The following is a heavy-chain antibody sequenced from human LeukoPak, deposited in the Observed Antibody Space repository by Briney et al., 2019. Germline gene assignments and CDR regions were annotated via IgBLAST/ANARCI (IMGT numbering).Heavy chain of an antibody. Sequence: SETLSLTCTVSGGSISSYYWSWIRQPAGKGLEWIGRIYTSGSTNYNPSLKSRVTMSVDTSKNQFSLKLSSVTAADTAVYYCARDREAGGSSWYFDYWGQGTLVTASS. V-gene: IGHV4-4*07. CDR3: ARDREAGGSSWYFDY. D-gene: IGHD6-13*01. CDR2: IYTSGST. CDR1: GGSISSYY. J-gene: IGHJ4*02.